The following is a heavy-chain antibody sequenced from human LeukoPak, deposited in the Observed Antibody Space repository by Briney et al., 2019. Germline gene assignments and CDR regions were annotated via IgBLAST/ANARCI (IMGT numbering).Heavy chain of an antibody. Sequence: SETLSLTCTVSGGSISSGGYYWSWIRQHPGKGLEWIGYIYYSGSTYYNPSLESRVTISVDTSKNQFSLKLSSVTAADTAVYYCARIHCSSTSCYHPYFDYWGQGTLVTVSS. V-gene: IGHV4-31*03. CDR1: GGSISSGGYY. D-gene: IGHD2-2*01. CDR3: ARIHCSSTSCYHPYFDY. CDR2: IYYSGST. J-gene: IGHJ4*02.